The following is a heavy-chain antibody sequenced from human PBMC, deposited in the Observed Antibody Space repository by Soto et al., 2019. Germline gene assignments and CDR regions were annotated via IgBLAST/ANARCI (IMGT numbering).Heavy chain of an antibody. Sequence: ASVKVSCKASGYTFTGYYMHWVRQAPGQGLEWMGWINPNSGGTNYAQKFQGWVTMTRDTSISTAYMELSRLRSDDTAVYYCAREGGYCSGGRCYNWFDPWGQGTLVTVSS. D-gene: IGHD2-15*01. CDR3: AREGGYCSGGRCYNWFDP. J-gene: IGHJ5*02. CDR1: GYTFTGYY. CDR2: INPNSGGT. V-gene: IGHV1-2*04.